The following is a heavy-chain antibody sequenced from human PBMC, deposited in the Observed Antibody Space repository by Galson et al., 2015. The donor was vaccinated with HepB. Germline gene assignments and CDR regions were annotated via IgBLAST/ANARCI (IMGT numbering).Heavy chain of an antibody. CDR2: ISSSSSYI. CDR3: ARPFDILTGYPFDY. V-gene: IGHV3-21*01. Sequence: SLRLSCAASGFTFSSYSMNWVRQAPGKGLEWVSSISSSSSYIYYADSVKGRFTISRDNAKNSLYLQMNSLRAEDTAVYYCARPFDILTGYPFDYWGQGTLVTVSS. J-gene: IGHJ4*02. CDR1: GFTFSSYS. D-gene: IGHD3-9*01.